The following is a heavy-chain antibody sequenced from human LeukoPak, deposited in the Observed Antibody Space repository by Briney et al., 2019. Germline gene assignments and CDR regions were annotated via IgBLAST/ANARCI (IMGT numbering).Heavy chain of an antibody. Sequence: PSETLSLTCAVYGGSFSGYYWSWIRQPPGKGLEWIGEINHSGSTNYNPSLKSRVTISVDTSKNQFSLKLSSVTAADTAVYYCARGQGYYYDSSGPYGYWGQGTLVTVSS. J-gene: IGHJ4*02. D-gene: IGHD3-22*01. CDR2: INHSGST. V-gene: IGHV4-34*01. CDR1: GGSFSGYY. CDR3: ARGQGYYYDSSGPYGY.